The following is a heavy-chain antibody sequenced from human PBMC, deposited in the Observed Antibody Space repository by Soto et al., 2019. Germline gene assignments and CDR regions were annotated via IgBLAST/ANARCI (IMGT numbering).Heavy chain of an antibody. V-gene: IGHV4-34*01. CDR3: ARGGIVVVPAARRFDP. Sequence: QVQLQQWGAGLLKPSETLSLTCAVYGGSFSGYYWSWIRQPPGKGLEWIGEINHSGSTYYNPSLKSRVTISVDTSKNQFSLKLSSVTAADTAVYYCARGGIVVVPAARRFDPWGQRTLVTVSS. J-gene: IGHJ5*02. D-gene: IGHD2-2*01. CDR2: INHSGST. CDR1: GGSFSGYY.